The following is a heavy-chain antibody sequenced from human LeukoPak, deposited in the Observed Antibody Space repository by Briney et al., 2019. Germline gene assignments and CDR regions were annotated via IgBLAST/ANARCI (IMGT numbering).Heavy chain of an antibody. J-gene: IGHJ2*01. Sequence: ASVKVSCKASGYTFTSYGISWVRQAPGQGLEWMGWISAYNGNTNYAQKLQGRVTMTTDTSTSTAYMELRSLRSDDTAVYYCARDGAGDYVNWYFDLWGRGTLVTVSS. CDR3: ARDGAGDYVNWYFDL. V-gene: IGHV1-18*01. CDR2: ISAYNGNT. CDR1: GYTFTSYG. D-gene: IGHD4-17*01.